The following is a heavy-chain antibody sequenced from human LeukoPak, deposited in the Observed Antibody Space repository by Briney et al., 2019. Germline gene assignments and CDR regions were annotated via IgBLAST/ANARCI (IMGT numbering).Heavy chain of an antibody. CDR3: AKAGETPIEYYFDY. CDR2: MNPNSGNT. Sequence: GASVKVSCKASRYTFTSYDINWVRQASGQGLEWMGWMNPNSGNTDYAQKFQGRVTMTRNTSISTAYMELSSLRSEDTAVYYCAKAGETPIEYYFDYWGQGTLVTVSS. D-gene: IGHD3-10*01. CDR1: RYTFTSYD. V-gene: IGHV1-8*01. J-gene: IGHJ4*02.